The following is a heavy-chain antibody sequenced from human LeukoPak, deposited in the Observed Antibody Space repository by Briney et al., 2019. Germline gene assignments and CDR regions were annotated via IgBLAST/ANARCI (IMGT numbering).Heavy chain of an antibody. J-gene: IGHJ5*02. D-gene: IGHD6-19*01. CDR3: AREEQLGNWFDP. CDR1: GGSISSSNW. CDR2: IYYSGST. V-gene: IGHV4-4*02. Sequence: PSETLSLTCAVSGGSISSSNWWSWVRQPPGKGLEWIGSIYYSGSTYYNPSLKSRVTISVDKSKNQFSLKLSSVTAADTAVYYCAREEQLGNWFDPWGQGTLVTVSS.